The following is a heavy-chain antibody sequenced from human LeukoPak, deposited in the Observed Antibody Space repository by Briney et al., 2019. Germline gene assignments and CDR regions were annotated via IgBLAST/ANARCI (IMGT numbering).Heavy chain of an antibody. D-gene: IGHD1-26*01. V-gene: IGHV4-59*01. CDR2: IYYSGST. Sequence: SQTLSLTCTVSGGSISSYYWSWIRQPPGKGLEWIGYIYYSGSTNYNPSLKSRVTISVDTSKNQFSLKLSSVTAADTAVYYCGRRHSGSYHYWGQGTLVTVSS. CDR1: GGSISSYY. J-gene: IGHJ4*02. CDR3: GRRHSGSYHY.